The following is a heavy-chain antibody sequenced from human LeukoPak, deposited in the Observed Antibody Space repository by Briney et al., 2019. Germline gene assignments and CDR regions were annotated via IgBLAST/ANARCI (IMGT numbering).Heavy chain of an antibody. CDR2: VLYSGST. J-gene: IGHJ4*02. D-gene: IGHD4-17*01. CDR1: GGSISSYF. CDR3: ASLTTVTQGNFDY. V-gene: IGHV4-59*08. Sequence: PSETLSLTCTVSGGSISSYFWSWIRQPPGKGLEWIGYVLYSGSTNYNPSLKSRVTISVDTSKNQFSLKLSSVTAADTAVYYCASLTTVTQGNFDYWGQGTLVTVSS.